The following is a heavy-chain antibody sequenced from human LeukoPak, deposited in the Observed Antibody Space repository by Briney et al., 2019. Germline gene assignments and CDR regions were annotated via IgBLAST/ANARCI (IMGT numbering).Heavy chain of an antibody. D-gene: IGHD2-15*01. CDR3: AHRHRGVASDI. Sequence: SGPTLVNPTQTLTLTCTFSGFSFSTGGGGVGWIRQPPGGALQWLGVIYENDEKLYSSSLQNRLSITNDTSKNQVVLTMANMDPVDTATYYCAHRHRGVASDIWGQGTMVTVSS. V-gene: IGHV2-5*01. CDR1: GFSFSTGGGG. J-gene: IGHJ3*02. CDR2: IYENDEK.